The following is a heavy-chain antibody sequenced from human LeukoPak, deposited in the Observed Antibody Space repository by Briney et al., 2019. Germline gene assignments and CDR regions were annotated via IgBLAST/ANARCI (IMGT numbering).Heavy chain of an antibody. CDR3: ARGISSGWHYWYFDL. CDR2: IYYSGST. D-gene: IGHD6-19*01. V-gene: IGHV4-59*01. J-gene: IGHJ2*01. CDR1: GGSISSYY. Sequence: SETLSLTCTVSGGSISSYYRSWIRQPPGKGLEWIGYIYYSGSTNYNPSLKSRVTISVDTSKNQFSLKLSSVTAADTAVYYCARGISSGWHYWYFDLWGRGTLVTVSS.